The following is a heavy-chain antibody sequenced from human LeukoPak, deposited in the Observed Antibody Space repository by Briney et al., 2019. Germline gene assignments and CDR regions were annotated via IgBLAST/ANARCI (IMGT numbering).Heavy chain of an antibody. Sequence: ASVKVSCKASGYTFTGYYMHWVRQAPGQGLEWMGWINPNSGGTNYAQKFQGRVTMTRDTSISTAYMELSRLRSDDRAVYYCAREIPLMAAFDIGGQGTMVTVSS. D-gene: IGHD5-24*01. CDR3: AREIPLMAAFDI. CDR1: GYTFTGYY. J-gene: IGHJ3*02. CDR2: INPNSGGT. V-gene: IGHV1-2*02.